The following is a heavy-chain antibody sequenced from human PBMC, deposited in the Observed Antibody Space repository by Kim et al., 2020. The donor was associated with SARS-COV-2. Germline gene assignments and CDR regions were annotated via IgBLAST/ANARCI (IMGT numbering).Heavy chain of an antibody. D-gene: IGHD3-16*01. V-gene: IGHV1-3*01. CDR3: ARDESRGHLDY. J-gene: IGHJ4*02. Sequence: TKYSQKCQGRVTINSDTSANTAYMEVISLRSEDTAVYYCARDESRGHLDYWGQGTLVTVSS. CDR2: T.